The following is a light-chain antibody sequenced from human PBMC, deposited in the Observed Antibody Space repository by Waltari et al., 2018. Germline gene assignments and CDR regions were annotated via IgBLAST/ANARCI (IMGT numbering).Light chain of an antibody. V-gene: IGKV1-39*01. CDR3: QQSSTTALT. CDR2: GAS. J-gene: IGKJ4*01. Sequence: DIQMTQSPSSLSASVGDRVTITCRASQSINNYLKWYQQKPGKVPKLLIYGASTLQSGVPSRFSGSGSGTLFTLTISSLQPEDFAIYYCQQSSTTALTFGGGTNVDMK. CDR1: QSINNY.